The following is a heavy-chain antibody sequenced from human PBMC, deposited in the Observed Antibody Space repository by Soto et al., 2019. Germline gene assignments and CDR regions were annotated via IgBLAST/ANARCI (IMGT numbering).Heavy chain of an antibody. J-gene: IGHJ4*02. CDR1: GGSISSY. CDR3: ARVRSIAARPLHFDY. V-gene: IGHV4-59*01. Sequence: SETLSLTCTVSGGSISSYWSWIRQPPGKGLEWIGYIYYSGSTNYNPSLKSRVTISVDTSKNQFSLKLSSVTAADTAVYYCARVRSIAARPLHFDYWGQGTLVTVS. CDR2: IYYSGST. D-gene: IGHD6-6*01.